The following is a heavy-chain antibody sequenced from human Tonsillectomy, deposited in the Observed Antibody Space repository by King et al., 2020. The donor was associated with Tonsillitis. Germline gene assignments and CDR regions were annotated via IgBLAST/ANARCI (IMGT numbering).Heavy chain of an antibody. CDR2: ISYDGSNK. V-gene: IGHV3-30-3*01. J-gene: IGHJ3*02. CDR3: AKDRGSGWYWGAFHI. Sequence: VQLVESGGGVVQPGRSLRLSCAASGFTFSSYAMHRGRKAPGKGLEWVAVISYDGSNKYYADSVKGRLTNYRDNSKNTQYLQMNSLRAEDTAVYYCAKDRGSGWYWGAFHIWCQGTMVTVSS. CDR1: GFTFSSYA. D-gene: IGHD6-19*01.